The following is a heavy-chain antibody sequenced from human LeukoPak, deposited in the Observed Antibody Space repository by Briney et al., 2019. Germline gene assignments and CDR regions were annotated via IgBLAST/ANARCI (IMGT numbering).Heavy chain of an antibody. CDR3: ARAGSYRGYFDY. Sequence: SETLSLTCTVSSGSISSTYYYWGWIRQPPGKGLEWIGSIYYSGSTNYNPSLKSRVTISVDTSKNQFSLKLSSVTAADTAVYYCARAGSYRGYFDYWGQGTLVTVSS. D-gene: IGHD1-26*01. CDR1: SGSISSTYYY. CDR2: IYYSGST. J-gene: IGHJ4*02. V-gene: IGHV4-39*07.